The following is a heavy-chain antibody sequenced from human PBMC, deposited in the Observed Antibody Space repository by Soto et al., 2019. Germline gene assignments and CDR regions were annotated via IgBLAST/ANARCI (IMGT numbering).Heavy chain of an antibody. V-gene: IGHV4-34*01. J-gene: IGHJ4*02. CDR3: ASNSGYSYGCDY. CDR1: GGSFSGYY. CDR2: INHSGST. Sequence: QVQLQQWGAGLLKPSETLSLTCAVYGGSFSGYYWSWIRQPPGKGLEWIGEINHSGSTNYNPSLKSRVTISVDTSKNQFSLKLRSVTAADTAVYYCASNSGYSYGCDYWGQGTLVTVSS. D-gene: IGHD5-18*01.